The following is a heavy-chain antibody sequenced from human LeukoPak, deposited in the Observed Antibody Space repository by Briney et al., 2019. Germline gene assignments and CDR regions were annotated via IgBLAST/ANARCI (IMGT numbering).Heavy chain of an antibody. V-gene: IGHV3-21*01. J-gene: IGHJ4*02. CDR2: ISSSSSYI. D-gene: IGHD3-22*01. CDR3: AKDAYYYDSSGYTHFDY. Sequence: PGGSLRLSCAASGFTFSSYSMNWVRQAPGKGLEWVSSISSSSSYIYYADSVKGRFTISRDNAKNSLYLQMNSLRAEDTAVYYCAKDAYYYDSSGYTHFDYWGQGTLVTVSS. CDR1: GFTFSSYS.